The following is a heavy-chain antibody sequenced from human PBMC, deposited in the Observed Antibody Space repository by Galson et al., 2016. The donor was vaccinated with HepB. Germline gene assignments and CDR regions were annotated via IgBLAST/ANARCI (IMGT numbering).Heavy chain of an antibody. CDR1: GFTFSSYA. CDR3: AKDIGVVGRYYYYGMDV. V-gene: IGHV3-23*01. D-gene: IGHD1-26*01. J-gene: IGHJ6*02. Sequence: SLRLSCAASGFTFSSYAMSWVRQAPGKGLEWVSAVGSDGVDTYYADSVKGRFTISRDNSKSTLYLQMNSLRAEDTAVFYCAKDIGVVGRYYYYGMDVWGQGTTVIVTS. CDR2: VGSDGVDT.